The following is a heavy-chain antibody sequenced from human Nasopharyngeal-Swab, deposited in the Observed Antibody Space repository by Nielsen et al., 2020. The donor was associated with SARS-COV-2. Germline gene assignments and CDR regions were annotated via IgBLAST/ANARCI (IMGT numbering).Heavy chain of an antibody. CDR2: ISGSGGST. D-gene: IGHD2-15*01. V-gene: IGHV3-23*01. CDR1: GFTFSSYA. J-gene: IGHJ4*02. CDR3: AKDNAVVVAATLDY. Sequence: GGSLRLSCAASGFTFSSYAMSWVRQAPGKGLEWVSAISGSGGSTYYADSVKGRFTISRDNSKNTLYLQMNSLRAEDTAVYYCAKDNAVVVAATLDYWGQGTLVTVSS.